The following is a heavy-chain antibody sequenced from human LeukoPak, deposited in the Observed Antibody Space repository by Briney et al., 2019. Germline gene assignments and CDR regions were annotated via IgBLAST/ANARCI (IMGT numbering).Heavy chain of an antibody. Sequence: GGSLRLSCAASGFSFSSYGMNWVRQAPGKGLEWVSSISSSSTYIYYADSLKGRFTISRDNSKNTLYLQVNSLRAEDTAVYYCAMGNNWGFSNYFDYWGQGTLVTVSS. CDR3: AMGNNWGFSNYFDY. J-gene: IGHJ4*02. CDR1: GFSFSSYG. D-gene: IGHD7-27*01. V-gene: IGHV3-21*01. CDR2: ISSSSTYI.